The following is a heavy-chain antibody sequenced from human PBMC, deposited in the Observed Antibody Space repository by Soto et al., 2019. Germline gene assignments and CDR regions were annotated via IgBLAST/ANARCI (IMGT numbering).Heavy chain of an antibody. Sequence: GGSLRLSCAASGFTFRSNWMHWVRQPPGKGLVWVSRINSDGSRITYADSVKGRFTISRDNAKNTLYLQMNSLRAEDTAVYYCARANYYDSSGYPSGMDVWGQGTTVTVSS. CDR3: ARANYYDSSGYPSGMDV. D-gene: IGHD3-22*01. CDR2: INSDGSRI. J-gene: IGHJ6*02. CDR1: GFTFRSNW. V-gene: IGHV3-74*01.